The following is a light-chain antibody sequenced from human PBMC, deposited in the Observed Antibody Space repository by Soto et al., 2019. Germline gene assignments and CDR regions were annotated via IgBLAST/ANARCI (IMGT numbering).Light chain of an antibody. V-gene: IGKV3-11*01. J-gene: IGKJ2*01. CDR2: DAS. CDR1: QSVSTY. Sequence: DNVLTQSPDTLSLSPGERATLSCRASQSVSTYLAWYQQKPGQAPRLLIYDASDRATGIPARFSGSGSGTDFTLTISSLEPEDFAVYYCQHYGASPYTFGQGTELEIK. CDR3: QHYGASPYT.